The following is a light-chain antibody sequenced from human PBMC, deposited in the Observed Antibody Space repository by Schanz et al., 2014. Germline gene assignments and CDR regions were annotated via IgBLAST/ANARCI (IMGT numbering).Light chain of an antibody. Sequence: DIQMTQSPSTLSASAGDRVTITCRASQSISSWLAWYQQKPGKAPKLLIYKASSLESGVPSRFSGSGSGTEFTLTISSLQPDDFAVYYCQQYNNWPITFGQGTRLEIK. J-gene: IGKJ5*01. CDR1: QSISSW. CDR2: KAS. CDR3: QQYNNWPIT. V-gene: IGKV1-5*03.